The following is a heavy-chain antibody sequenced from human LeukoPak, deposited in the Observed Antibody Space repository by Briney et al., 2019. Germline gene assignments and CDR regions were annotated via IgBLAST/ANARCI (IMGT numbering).Heavy chain of an antibody. D-gene: IGHD2/OR15-2a*01. CDR3: ARQPAVIDLDC. Sequence: GGSLRLSCAASGFSFSSYWMTWVRQAPGKGLEWVANINPDGDKKTYVDSVKGRFTISRDNARNAMYLQMSSLGVDDTAVYYCARQPAVIDLDCWGQGALVTVSS. CDR2: INPDGDKK. V-gene: IGHV3-7*01. J-gene: IGHJ4*02. CDR1: GFSFSSYW.